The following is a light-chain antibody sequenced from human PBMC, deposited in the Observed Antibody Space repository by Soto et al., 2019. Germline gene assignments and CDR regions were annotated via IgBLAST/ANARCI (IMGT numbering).Light chain of an antibody. J-gene: IGKJ1*01. CDR2: KIS. Sequence: DIVLTQTPLSSPVTLGQPASISCKSSQSLVHSDGNTYLSWLQQRPGQPPRVLIYKISDRFSGVPDRVSGSGAGTDFTLKIARVEDEDVGIYYCIQAAQSPWTFGQGTKVEI. CDR3: IQAAQSPWT. CDR1: QSLVHSDGNTY. V-gene: IGKV2-24*01.